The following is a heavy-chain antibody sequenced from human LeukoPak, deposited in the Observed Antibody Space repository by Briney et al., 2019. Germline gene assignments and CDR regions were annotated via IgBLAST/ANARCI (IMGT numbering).Heavy chain of an antibody. J-gene: IGHJ4*02. V-gene: IGHV3-74*01. D-gene: IGHD4/OR15-4a*01. Sequence: PGGSLRLSCAASGFTFSNYWMHWVRQAPGKGLVWVSRINTDGSSTNYADSVKGRFTISRDNAKNTLYLQMSSLRAEDTAVYSCARANNFDYWGQGTLVTVSS. CDR2: INTDGSST. CDR1: GFTFSNYW. CDR3: ARANNFDY.